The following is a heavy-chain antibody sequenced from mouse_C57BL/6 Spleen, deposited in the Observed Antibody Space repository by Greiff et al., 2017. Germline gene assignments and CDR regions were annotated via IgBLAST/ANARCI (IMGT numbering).Heavy chain of an antibody. J-gene: IGHJ4*01. CDR1: GYSFTGYY. CDR2: INPSTGGT. V-gene: IGHV1-42*01. Sequence: VQLKESGPELVKPGASVKISCKASGYSFTGYYMNWVKQSPEKSLEWIGEINPSTGGTTYNQKVKAKATLTVDKSSSTAYMQLKSLTSEDSAVYYCARGGDYYAMDYWGQGTSVTVAS. CDR3: ARGGDYYAMDY.